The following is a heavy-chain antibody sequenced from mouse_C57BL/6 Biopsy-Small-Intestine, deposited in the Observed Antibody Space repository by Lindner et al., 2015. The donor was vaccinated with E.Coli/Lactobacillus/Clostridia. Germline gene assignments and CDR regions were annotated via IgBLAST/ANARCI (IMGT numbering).Heavy chain of an antibody. D-gene: IGHD2-13*01. CDR1: VYTFTSYV. CDR2: INPYTDDA. Sequence: VQLQESGPELVKPGASVKMSCKASVYTFTSYVVHWVKQKPGQGLEWIGYINPYTDDAKYNEKFKGKATLTSDKSSSTAYMEPSSLTSEDSAVCHCVYGDYWYFDVWGAGTTVTVSS. J-gene: IGHJ1*01. CDR3: VYGDYWYFDV. V-gene: IGHV1-14*01.